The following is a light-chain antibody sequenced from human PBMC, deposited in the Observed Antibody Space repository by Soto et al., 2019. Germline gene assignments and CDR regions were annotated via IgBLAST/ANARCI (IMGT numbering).Light chain of an antibody. CDR2: SAS. CDR1: QALSNY. CDR3: QQYNSYSYT. Sequence: DIQLTQSPSVLSASVGDTVTITCRASQALSNYLAWYQQKPGKAPDLLIYSASTLQSGVPSRFSGSGSETEFSLTISSLQPDDFATYYCQQYNSYSYTFGQGTKVDIK. J-gene: IGKJ2*01. V-gene: IGKV1-9*01.